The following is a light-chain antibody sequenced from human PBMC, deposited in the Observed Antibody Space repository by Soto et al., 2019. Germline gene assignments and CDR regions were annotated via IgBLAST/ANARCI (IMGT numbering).Light chain of an antibody. Sequence: QSVLTQPASVSGSPGQSIAISCTGTSSDVGAFNYVSWYQQHPGKAPKFMIFDVSSRPSGVSDRFSGSKSGNTASLIISGLQTEDEADYYCASYTTSSTYVFGTGTKVTVL. CDR3: ASYTTSSTYV. CDR2: DVS. CDR1: SSDVGAFNY. V-gene: IGLV2-14*03. J-gene: IGLJ1*01.